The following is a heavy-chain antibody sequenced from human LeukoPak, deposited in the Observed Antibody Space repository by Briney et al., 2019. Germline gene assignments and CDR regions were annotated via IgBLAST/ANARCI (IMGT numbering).Heavy chain of an antibody. J-gene: IGHJ3*02. CDR1: GYTFTSYG. CDR3: ARVYGTYNDSTDTRGAFDI. CDR2: ISAYNGNT. V-gene: IGHV1-18*01. D-gene: IGHD3-22*01. Sequence: ASVKVSCKASGYTFTSYGISWVRQAAGQGRDGMGWISAYNGNTNYAQKLQGRVTMTTDTSTSTAYTELRSLRSDDTAVYYCARVYGTYNDSTDTRGAFDIWGQGTMVTVSS.